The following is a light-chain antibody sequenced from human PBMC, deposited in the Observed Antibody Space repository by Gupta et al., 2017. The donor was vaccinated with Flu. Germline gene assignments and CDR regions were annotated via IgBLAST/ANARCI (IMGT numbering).Light chain of an antibody. CDR1: QSVGRNY. V-gene: IGKV3-20*01. J-gene: IGKJ3*01. CDR2: DAS. Sequence: EIVLTQSPGTLSLSPGERATLSCRASQSVGRNYLAWYQQKPGQAPRLLIYDASSRASGIPDRFSGSGSGTDFTLTISRVEPEDFAVYYCQQYDGSCTFGPGTQVDI. CDR3: QQYDGSCT.